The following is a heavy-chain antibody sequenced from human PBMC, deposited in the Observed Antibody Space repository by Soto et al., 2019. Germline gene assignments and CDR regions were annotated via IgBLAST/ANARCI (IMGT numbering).Heavy chain of an antibody. J-gene: IGHJ6*02. CDR1: GGTFISYA. D-gene: IGHD5-18*01. CDR3: ARDQSGYSYGYFSYYYGMDV. CDR2: IIPIFGTA. V-gene: IGHV1-69*13. Sequence: SVKVSCKASGGTFISYAISWVRQAPGQGLEWMGGIIPIFGTANYAQKFQGRVTITADESTSTAYMELSSLRSEDTAVYYCARDQSGYSYGYFSYYYGMDVWGQGTTVTVSS.